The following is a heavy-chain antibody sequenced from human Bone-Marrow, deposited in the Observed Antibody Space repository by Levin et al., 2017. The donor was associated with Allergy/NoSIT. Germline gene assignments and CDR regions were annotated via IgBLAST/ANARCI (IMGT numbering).Heavy chain of an antibody. CDR2: IYPGDSDT. V-gene: IGHV5-51*01. D-gene: IGHD4-17*01. J-gene: IGHJ4*02. CDR1: GYSFTTYW. CDR3: ARRRSGDYDPMDY. Sequence: GESLKISCKTSGYSFTTYWIAWLRQMPGKGLDWMGIIYPGDSDTKYSPSFQGQVTISADKSISTAYLQWSSLKASDTAMYYCARRRSGDYDPMDYWGQGTLVTVSS.